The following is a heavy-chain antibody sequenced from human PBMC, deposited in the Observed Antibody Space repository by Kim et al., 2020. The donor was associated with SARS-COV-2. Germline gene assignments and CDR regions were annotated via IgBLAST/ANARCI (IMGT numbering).Heavy chain of an antibody. CDR3: TSGLDY. V-gene: IGHV3-7*03. D-gene: IGHD3-16*01. CDR2: QDGSEK. J-gene: IGHJ4*02. Sequence: QDGSEKYYVDSVKGRFTISRDNAKNSLYLQMNSLRAEDTAVYYCTSGLDYWGQGTLVTVSS.